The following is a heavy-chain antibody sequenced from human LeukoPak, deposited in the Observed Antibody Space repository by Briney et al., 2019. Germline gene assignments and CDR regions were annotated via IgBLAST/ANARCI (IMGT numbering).Heavy chain of an antibody. CDR2: ISYDGSNK. J-gene: IGHJ6*02. Sequence: GGSLRLSCAASGFTFSSYGMHWVRQAPGKGLEWVAVISYDGSNKYYADSVKGRFTISRDNSKNTLYLQMNSLRAEDTAVYYCAKGGYSYDYYYGMDVWGQGTTVTVSS. CDR3: AKGGYSYDYYYGMDV. CDR1: GFTFSSYG. D-gene: IGHD5-18*01. V-gene: IGHV3-30*18.